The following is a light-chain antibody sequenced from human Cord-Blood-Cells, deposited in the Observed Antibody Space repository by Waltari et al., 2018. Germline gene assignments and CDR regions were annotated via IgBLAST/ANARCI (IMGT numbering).Light chain of an antibody. CDR2: DVS. CDR1: SSDVGGYNY. J-gene: IGLJ3*02. V-gene: IGLV2-11*01. CDR3: CSYAGSYNWV. Sequence: QSALTQPRSVSGSPGQSVTISCTGTSSDVGGYNYVSWYQQHPGQAPKLMIYDVSKRPSGVADRFSGSKSGNTASLTISGLQAEDEADYYCCSYAGSYNWVFGGGTKLTVL.